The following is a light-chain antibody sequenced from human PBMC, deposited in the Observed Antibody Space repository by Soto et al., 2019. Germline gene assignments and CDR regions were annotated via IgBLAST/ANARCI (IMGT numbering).Light chain of an antibody. Sequence: DIQMTQSPSSVSASVGDRVTITCRASQGIGSWLAWYQQKPGKAPTLLIYTTSNLQSGVPSRFSGSGSGTDFTLTISSLQPEDFATYYCQQANSCPPTLGPGTRVDIK. V-gene: IGKV1-12*01. CDR2: TTS. CDR1: QGIGSW. CDR3: QQANSCPPT. J-gene: IGKJ3*01.